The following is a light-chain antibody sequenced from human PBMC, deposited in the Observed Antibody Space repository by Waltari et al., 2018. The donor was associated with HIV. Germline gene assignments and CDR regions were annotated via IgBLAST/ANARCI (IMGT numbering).Light chain of an antibody. J-gene: IGLJ3*02. Sequence: SYVLTQPPSVSVAPGQTARISCAGNNIGSKSVHWYQQNPGQAPVLVVYDDNDRPAGVPGRFSGSKSGNAATLTISRVEDRDEADYYCQVWDSISDSRVFGGGTKLTVL. CDR3: QVWDSISDSRV. CDR1: NIGSKS. V-gene: IGLV3-21*02. CDR2: DDN.